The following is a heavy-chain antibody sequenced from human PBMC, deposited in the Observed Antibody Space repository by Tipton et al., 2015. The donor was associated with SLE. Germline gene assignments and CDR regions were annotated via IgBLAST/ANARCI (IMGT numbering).Heavy chain of an antibody. Sequence: TLSLTCTVSGGSISSSSYYWGWIRQPPGKGLEWIGSMYYSGSTYYNPSLKSRVTISVDTSKNQFSLKLSSVTAADTALYYCARLWGYTSSSQIDYWGQGTLVAVSS. CDR3: ARLWGYTSSSQIDY. J-gene: IGHJ4*02. V-gene: IGHV4-39*07. CDR2: MYYSGST. D-gene: IGHD6-6*01. CDR1: GGSISSSSYY.